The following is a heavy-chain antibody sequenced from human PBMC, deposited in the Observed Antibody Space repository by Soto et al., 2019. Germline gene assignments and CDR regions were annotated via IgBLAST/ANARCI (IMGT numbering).Heavy chain of an antibody. Sequence: SQTLSLTCTVSGGSISSGGYYWSWIRQHPGKGLEWIGYIYYSGSTYYNPSLKSRVTISVDTSKNQFSLKLSSVTAADTAVYYCASGRSSSSDFDYWGQGTLVTVSS. D-gene: IGHD6-6*01. CDR2: IYYSGST. V-gene: IGHV4-31*03. CDR1: GGSISSGGYY. CDR3: ASGRSSSSDFDY. J-gene: IGHJ4*02.